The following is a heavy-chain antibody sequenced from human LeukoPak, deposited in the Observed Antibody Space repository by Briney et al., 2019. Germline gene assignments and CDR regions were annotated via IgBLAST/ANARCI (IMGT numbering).Heavy chain of an antibody. V-gene: IGHV4-59*01. CDR1: GGSISTYY. D-gene: IGHD3-10*01. J-gene: IGHJ4*02. CDR2: IYHSGST. Sequence: SETLSLTCSVSGGSISTYYWTWIRQPPGKGLEWIGYIYHSGSTNYNPSLKSRVTISVDTSKNQFSLKLSSVTAADTAVYYCARGSGSYYYFTLPDYFDYWGQGTLVTVSS. CDR3: ARGSGSYYYFTLPDYFDY.